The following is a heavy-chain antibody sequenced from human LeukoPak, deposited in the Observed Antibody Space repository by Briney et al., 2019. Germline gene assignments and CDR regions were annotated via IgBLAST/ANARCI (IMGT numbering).Heavy chain of an antibody. CDR1: GLTVSSNY. CDR3: AREAKISDMVRGVIRLGAFDI. V-gene: IGHV3-53*01. D-gene: IGHD3-10*01. Sequence: PGGSLRLSCAASGLTVSSNYMSWVRQAPGKGLEWVSVIYSGGSTYYADSVKGRFTISRDNSKNTLYLQMNSLRAEDTAVYYCAREAKISDMVRGVIRLGAFDIWGQGTMVTVSS. CDR2: IYSGGST. J-gene: IGHJ3*02.